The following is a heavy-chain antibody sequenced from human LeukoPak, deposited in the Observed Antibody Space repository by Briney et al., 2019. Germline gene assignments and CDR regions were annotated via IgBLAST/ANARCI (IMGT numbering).Heavy chain of an antibody. V-gene: IGHV3-48*04. D-gene: IGHD3-3*01. CDR2: ISSSSSTI. CDR1: GFTFSNYG. J-gene: IGHJ5*02. Sequence: GGSLRLSCVASGFTFSNYGMDWVRQAPGKGLQWVSYISSSSSTIYYADSVKGRFTISRDNAKNSLYLQMNSLRAEDTAVYYCARDGTLRFLESNWFDPWGQGTLVTVSS. CDR3: ARDGTLRFLESNWFDP.